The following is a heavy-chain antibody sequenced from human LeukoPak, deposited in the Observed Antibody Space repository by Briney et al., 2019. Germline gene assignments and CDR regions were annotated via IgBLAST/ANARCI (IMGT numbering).Heavy chain of an antibody. D-gene: IGHD2-15*01. Sequence: GGSLRLSCTASGFTFSNYAMSWVRQAPGKGLQWVSTISGSDGSTYYADSVKGRFTISRDNSKNTLYLQMNSLRVEDTAIYYCAKGRGYCTGGSCYSDYWGQGTLVTVSS. CDR2: ISGSDGST. CDR1: GFTFSNYA. J-gene: IGHJ4*02. CDR3: AKGRGYCTGGSCYSDY. V-gene: IGHV3-23*01.